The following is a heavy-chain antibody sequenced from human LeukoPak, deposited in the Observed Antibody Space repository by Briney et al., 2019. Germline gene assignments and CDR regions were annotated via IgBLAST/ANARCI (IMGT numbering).Heavy chain of an antibody. Sequence: SETLSLTCAVYGGSFSGYYWSWIRQPPGKGLEWIGEINHSGSTNYNPSLKSRVTISVDTSKNQFSLKLSSVTAADTAVYCCARYDYYYYYGMDVWGKGTTVTVSS. J-gene: IGHJ6*04. CDR1: GGSFSGYY. D-gene: IGHD5-12*01. CDR3: ARYDYYYYYGMDV. CDR2: INHSGST. V-gene: IGHV4-34*01.